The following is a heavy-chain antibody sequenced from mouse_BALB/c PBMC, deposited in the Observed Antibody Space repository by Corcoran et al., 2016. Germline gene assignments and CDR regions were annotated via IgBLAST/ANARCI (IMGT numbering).Heavy chain of an antibody. J-gene: IGHJ4*01. CDR2: IDPANGNT. Sequence: EVQLQQSGAELVKPGAAVKLCCTASGFNIKDTYMNWVRQRPEKGLELIGRIDPANGNTKYDPKFQGKATITADTSSNTAYLQLSSLTSEDTAVYYCARDGYYDYYAMDYWGQGTSVTVSS. V-gene: IGHV14-3*02. CDR3: ARDGYYDYYAMDY. D-gene: IGHD2-3*01. CDR1: GFNIKDTY.